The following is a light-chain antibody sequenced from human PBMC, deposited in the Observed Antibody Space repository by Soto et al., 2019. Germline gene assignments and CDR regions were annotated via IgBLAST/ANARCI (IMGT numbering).Light chain of an antibody. CDR3: QQHKIWPLT. V-gene: IGKV3-15*01. J-gene: IGKJ4*01. CDR1: QSVTND. Sequence: EIVMTQSPATLSASPGERATLSCRASQSVTNDLVWYQHKPGQAPRLLIYAASTRATGIPARFSGSGSGTEFTLTISSLQSGDFAVYYCQQHKIWPLTFGGATKVEIE. CDR2: AAS.